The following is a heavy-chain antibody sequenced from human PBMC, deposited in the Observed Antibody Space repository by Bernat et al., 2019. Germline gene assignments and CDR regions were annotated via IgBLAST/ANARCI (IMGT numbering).Heavy chain of an antibody. CDR1: GGSLSGYY. CDR3: ARGIAFDI. V-gene: IGHV4-34*01. J-gene: IGHJ3*02. CDR2: IDRRGST. Sequence: QVQLQEWGAGLLKPSETLSLTCAVYGGSLSGYYWSWIRHTPGKGLEWIGEIDRRGSTNYNPSLKSRVTISVDTSKNQFSLKLSSVTAADTAVYYCARGIAFDIWGQGTMVTVSS.